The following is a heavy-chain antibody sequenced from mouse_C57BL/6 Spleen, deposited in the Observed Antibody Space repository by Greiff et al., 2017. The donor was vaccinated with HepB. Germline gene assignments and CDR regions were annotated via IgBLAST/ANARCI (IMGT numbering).Heavy chain of an antibody. D-gene: IGHD3-1*01. V-gene: IGHV1-82*01. CDR3: ARRGLHAMDY. CDR1: GYAFSSSW. Sequence: VQLKQSGPELVKPGASVKISCKASGYAFSSSWMNWVKQRPGKGLEWIGRIYPGDGDTNYNGKFKGKATLTADKSSSTAYMQLSSLTSEDSAVYFCARRGLHAMDYWGQGTSVTVSS. J-gene: IGHJ4*01. CDR2: IYPGDGDT.